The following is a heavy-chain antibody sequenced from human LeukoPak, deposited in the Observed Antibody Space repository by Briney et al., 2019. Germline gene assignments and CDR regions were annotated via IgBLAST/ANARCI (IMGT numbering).Heavy chain of an antibody. J-gene: IGHJ6*02. D-gene: IGHD2-8*02. CDR3: ARGLEKSSLVYYYYYYGMDV. Sequence: ASVKVSCKASGYTFTSYDINWVRQATGQGLEWMGWMNPNSGNTGYAQKFQGRVTMTRNTSISTAYMELSSLRSEDTAVYYCARGLEKSSLVYYYYYYGMDVWGQGTTVTVSS. V-gene: IGHV1-8*01. CDR1: GYTFTSYD. CDR2: MNPNSGNT.